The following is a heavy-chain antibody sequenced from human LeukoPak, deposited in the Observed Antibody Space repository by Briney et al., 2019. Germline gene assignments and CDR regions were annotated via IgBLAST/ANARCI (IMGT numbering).Heavy chain of an antibody. CDR1: GYTFSVYY. CDR2: INPNSGDT. D-gene: IGHD3-9*01. V-gene: IGHV1-2*02. Sequence: ASVKVSCKASGYTFSVYYIHWVRQAPGQGLEWLGWINPNSGDTNYVQKFQGRATMTRDTSISTAYMELSRLTSDDTATYYCARDLTLNYWGQGTLVTVSS. CDR3: ARDLTLNY. J-gene: IGHJ4*02.